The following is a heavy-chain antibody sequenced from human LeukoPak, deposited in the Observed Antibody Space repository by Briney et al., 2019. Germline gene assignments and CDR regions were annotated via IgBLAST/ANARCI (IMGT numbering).Heavy chain of an antibody. CDR3: ARSGSYSPLDY. Sequence: SETLSLTCTVSGGSMISSSYYWGWIRQPPGKGLEWIGHIFYGGSAYYTPSLMGRVTISVDTSKNQFSLKLSSVTAADTAVYYCARSGSYSPLDYWGQGTLVTVSS. CDR1: GGSMISSSYY. V-gene: IGHV4-39*07. J-gene: IGHJ4*02. CDR2: IFYGGSA. D-gene: IGHD1-26*01.